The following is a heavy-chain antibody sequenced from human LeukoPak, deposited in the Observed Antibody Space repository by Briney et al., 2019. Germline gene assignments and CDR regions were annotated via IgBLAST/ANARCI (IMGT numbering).Heavy chain of an antibody. CDR2: IRSKANSYVT. CDR1: GFTFGGSG. V-gene: IGHV3-73*01. Sequence: GGSLKLSCAASGFTFGGSGIHWVRQASGKGLEWLGRIRSKANSYVTAYAASATGRFTISRDDSKNTAYLQMNSLETEDTAVYYCASWRGYSYGHTHYYFNYWGQGTLVTVSS. CDR3: ASWRGYSYGHTHYYFNY. D-gene: IGHD5-18*01. J-gene: IGHJ4*02.